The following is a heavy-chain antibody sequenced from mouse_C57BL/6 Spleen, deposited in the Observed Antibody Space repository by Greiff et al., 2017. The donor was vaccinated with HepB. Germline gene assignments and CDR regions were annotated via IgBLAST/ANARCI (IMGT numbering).Heavy chain of an antibody. Sequence: EVKLVESGEGLVKPGGSLKLSCAASGFTFSSYAMSWVRQTPEKRLEWVAYISSGGDYIYYADTVKGRFTISRDNARNTLYLQMSSLKSEDTAMYYCTRDRGYGSRRGFFDYWGQGTTLTVSS. CDR1: GFTFSSYA. J-gene: IGHJ2*01. CDR3: TRDRGYGSRRGFFDY. D-gene: IGHD1-1*01. CDR2: ISSGGDYI. V-gene: IGHV5-9-1*02.